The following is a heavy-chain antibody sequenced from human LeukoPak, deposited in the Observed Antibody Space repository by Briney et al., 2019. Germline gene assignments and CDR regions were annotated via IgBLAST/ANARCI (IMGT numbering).Heavy chain of an antibody. CDR3: ARGYYYYDSSGYYRNDAFDI. V-gene: IGHV4-59*01. CDR1: GGSISSYY. CDR2: IYYSGST. Sequence: PSETLSLTCTVSGGSISSYYWSWIRQPPGKGLEWIGYIYYSGSTNYNPSLKSRVTIPVDTSKNQFSLKLSSVTAADTAVYYCARGYYYYDSSGYYRNDAFDIWGQGTMVTVSS. D-gene: IGHD3-22*01. J-gene: IGHJ3*02.